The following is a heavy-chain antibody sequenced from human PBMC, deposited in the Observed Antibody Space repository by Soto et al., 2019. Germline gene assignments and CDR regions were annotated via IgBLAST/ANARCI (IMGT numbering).Heavy chain of an antibody. CDR3: VRNWRYYGGDYYYGMDA. J-gene: IGHJ6*02. Sequence: ITLKESGPTLVKPTQTLTLTCTFSGFSLNTGGVGVGWVRQPRGKAMEWLALIYWDDDERYRPSLRSRLNITNDPIHNEXVLTMTNMDPEDTATYYCVRNWRYYGGDYYYGMDAWGQGTTVTVSS. D-gene: IGHD3-10*01. V-gene: IGHV2-5*02. CDR2: IYWDDDE. CDR1: GFSLNTGGVG.